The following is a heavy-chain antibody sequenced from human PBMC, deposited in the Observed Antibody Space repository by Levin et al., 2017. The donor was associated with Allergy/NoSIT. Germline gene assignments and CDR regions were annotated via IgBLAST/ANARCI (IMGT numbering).Heavy chain of an antibody. CDR1: GFTFSSYG. V-gene: IGHV3-30*18. Sequence: GGSLRLSCAASGFTFSSYGMHWVRQAPGKGLEWVAVISYDGSNKYYADSVKGRFTISRDNSKNTLYLQMNSLRAEDTAVYYCAKGGSYRDTSGDYWGQGTLVTVSS. CDR2: ISYDGSNK. J-gene: IGHJ4*02. D-gene: IGHD1-26*01. CDR3: AKGGSYRDTSGDY.